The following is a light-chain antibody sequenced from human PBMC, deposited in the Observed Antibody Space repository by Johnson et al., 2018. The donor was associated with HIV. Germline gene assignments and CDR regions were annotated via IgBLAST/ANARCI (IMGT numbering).Light chain of an antibody. CDR2: DNN. CDR3: GTWDSSLSAYV. J-gene: IGLJ1*01. V-gene: IGLV1-51*01. Sequence: QSVLTQPPSVSAAPGQKVTISCSGSNSNIGNNYVSWYQQLPGTAPKLLIYDNNKRPSGIPDRFSGSKSGTSATLGITGIQTGDEADYYCGTWDSSLSAYVFGTGTKVTVL. CDR1: NSNIGNNY.